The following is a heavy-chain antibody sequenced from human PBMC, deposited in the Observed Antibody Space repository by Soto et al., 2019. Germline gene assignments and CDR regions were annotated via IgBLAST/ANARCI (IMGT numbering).Heavy chain of an antibody. CDR3: ARDLAVGPPDY. Sequence: QVQLVESGGGLVKPGGSLRLSCAASGFTFSNFYMSWVRQAPGKGLQWVSYISGGSSTKNYADSVKGRFTISRDNTKNSLFLQMNSLRAEDTAVYYCARDLAVGPPDYWGQGPWSPSPQ. CDR2: ISGGSSTK. V-gene: IGHV3-11*01. J-gene: IGHJ4*02. D-gene: IGHD3-3*02. CDR1: GFTFSNFY.